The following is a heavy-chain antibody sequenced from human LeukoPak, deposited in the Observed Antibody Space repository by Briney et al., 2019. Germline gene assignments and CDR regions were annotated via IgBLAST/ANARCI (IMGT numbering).Heavy chain of an antibody. Sequence: GGSLRLSCAASGFTFSDYYMSWLRPAPGKGLEWVSYISSSGTTIYYADSVKGRFTISRDNAKNSLYRQMNSRRAEDTAVYYCARDETAILPFDCWGQGTLVTVSS. CDR1: GFTFSDYY. D-gene: IGHD2-21*02. CDR3: ARDETAILPFDC. CDR2: ISSSGTTI. J-gene: IGHJ4*02. V-gene: IGHV3-11*01.